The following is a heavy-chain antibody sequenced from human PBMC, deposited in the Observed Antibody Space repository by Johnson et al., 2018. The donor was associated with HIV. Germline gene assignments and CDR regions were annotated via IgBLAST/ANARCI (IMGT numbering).Heavy chain of an antibody. Sequence: VQLVESGGGVVQPGGSLRLSCAASGFTFSSYDMHWVRQATGKGLEWVSAIGTAGDTYYPGSVKGRFTISRDNSKNTLYLQMNSLRAEDTAVYYCARDRGSSWPYDAFDIWGQGTMVTVSS. CDR3: ARDRGSSWPYDAFDI. V-gene: IGHV3-13*01. D-gene: IGHD6-13*01. CDR1: GFTFSSYD. CDR2: IGTAGDT. J-gene: IGHJ3*02.